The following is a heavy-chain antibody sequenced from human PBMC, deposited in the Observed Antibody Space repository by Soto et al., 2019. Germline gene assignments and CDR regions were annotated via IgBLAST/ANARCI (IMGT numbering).Heavy chain of an antibody. Sequence: EAQLSESGGDSVQPGGSLRLSCGASGFTFSTHAMSWVRRFPGKGLQWASAISGSGDRTYYADSVKGRFTISRDNSRNILYLQMNSLSAEDTAIYSCVKDWSGDKIPCMDVWGPGTTVNVSS. CDR1: GFTFSTHA. V-gene: IGHV3-23*01. D-gene: IGHD3-3*01. CDR2: ISGSGDRT. CDR3: VKDWSGDKIPCMDV. J-gene: IGHJ6*02.